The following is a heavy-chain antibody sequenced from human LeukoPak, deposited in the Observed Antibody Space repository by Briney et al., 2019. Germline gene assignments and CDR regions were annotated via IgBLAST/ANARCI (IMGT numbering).Heavy chain of an antibody. D-gene: IGHD5-18*01. CDR2: LTSSDGAA. CDR3: AKGASHDTVDWFDP. Sequence: GGSLRLSCTASGFSFSSYTMMWVRQAPGKGLEWVSTLTSSDGAAYYADSVKGRFSISRDNSKDTLYLQTNSLGPEDTAVYYCAKGASHDTVDWFDPWGQGTLVSVSS. CDR1: GFSFSSYT. V-gene: IGHV3-23*01. J-gene: IGHJ5*02.